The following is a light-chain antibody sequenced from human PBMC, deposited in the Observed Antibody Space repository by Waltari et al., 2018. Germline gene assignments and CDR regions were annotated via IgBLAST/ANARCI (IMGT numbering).Light chain of an antibody. CDR3: RQYNGEPRT. V-gene: IGKV1-5*03. Sequence: DIQMTQSPSTLSASVGDRVTITCRASQKINSCLAWHQQKPGKSPKVRIYKASSLESGVPSRFSGSGSGTEFTLTISSRQPDDFATYYCRQYNGEPRTFGQGTKVEVK. CDR2: KAS. J-gene: IGKJ1*01. CDR1: QKINSC.